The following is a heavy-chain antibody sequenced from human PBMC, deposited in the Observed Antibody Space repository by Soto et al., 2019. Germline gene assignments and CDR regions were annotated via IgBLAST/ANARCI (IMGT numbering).Heavy chain of an antibody. J-gene: IGHJ4*02. CDR3: ARGDYSGYDRLYYFDY. V-gene: IGHV1-18*01. CDR1: GYTFTSYG. D-gene: IGHD5-12*01. CDR2: ISAYNGNT. Sequence: GASVKVSCKASGYTFTSYGISWVRHAPGQGLEWMGWISAYNGNTNYAQKLQGRVTMTTDTSTSTAYMELRSLRSDDTAVYYCARGDYSGYDRLYYFDYWGQGTLVTVSS.